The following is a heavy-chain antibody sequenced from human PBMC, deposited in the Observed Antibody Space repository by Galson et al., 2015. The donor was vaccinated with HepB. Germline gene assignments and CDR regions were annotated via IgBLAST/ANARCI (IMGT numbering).Heavy chain of an antibody. CDR2: IYSGGST. V-gene: IGHV3-53*01. Sequence: SLRLSCAASGFTVSSNYMSWVRQAPGKGLEWVSVIYSGGSTYYADSVKGRFTISRDNSKNTLYLQMNSLRAEDTAVYYCARATDTDIVVGDVWGKGTTVTVSS. CDR1: GFTVSSNY. D-gene: IGHD2-2*01. CDR3: ARATDTDIVVGDV. J-gene: IGHJ6*04.